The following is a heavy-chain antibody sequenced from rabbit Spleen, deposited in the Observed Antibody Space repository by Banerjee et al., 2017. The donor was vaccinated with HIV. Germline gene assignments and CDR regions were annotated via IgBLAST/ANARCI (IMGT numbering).Heavy chain of an antibody. V-gene: IGHV1S45*01. Sequence: QEQLVEYGGDLVQPEGSLTLTCKASGLDFSSGYWICWVRRAPGKGLECIACIYADSSGSTYYASWAKGRFTISKTSSTTVTLQMTTLTAADTATYFCARGSATMTLVIIGYYLSLWGPGTLVTVS. J-gene: IGHJ4*01. CDR3: ARGSATMTLVIIGYYLSL. CDR2: IYADSSGST. CDR1: GLDFSSGYW. D-gene: IGHD2-1*01.